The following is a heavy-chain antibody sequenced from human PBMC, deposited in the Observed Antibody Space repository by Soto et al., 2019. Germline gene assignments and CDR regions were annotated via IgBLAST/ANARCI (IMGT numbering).Heavy chain of an antibody. D-gene: IGHD4-4*01. Sequence: SETLSLTCTVFGGYISRVDYYRSWIRQPPGKGLEWIGYIYYSGSTYYNPSLKSRVTISVDTSKNQFSLKLSSVTAADTAVYYCARDRYDYRTFDYWGQGTLVTVSS. CDR1: GGYISRVDYY. CDR3: ARDRYDYRTFDY. V-gene: IGHV4-30-4*01. J-gene: IGHJ4*02. CDR2: IYYSGST.